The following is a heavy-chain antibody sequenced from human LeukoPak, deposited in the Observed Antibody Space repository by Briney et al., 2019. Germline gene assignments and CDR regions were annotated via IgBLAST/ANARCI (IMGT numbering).Heavy chain of an antibody. D-gene: IGHD1-26*01. V-gene: IGHV3-30*04. Sequence: PGGSLRLSCAASGFTYHNYAMHWVRQAPGKGLEWVAVISYDGSNQYYADSVKGRFTISRDNSKNTLYLQMNSLRVEDTAVYYCAREATSYYVYYFDYWGQGTLVTVSS. CDR1: GFTYHNYA. CDR3: AREATSYYVYYFDY. CDR2: ISYDGSNQ. J-gene: IGHJ4*02.